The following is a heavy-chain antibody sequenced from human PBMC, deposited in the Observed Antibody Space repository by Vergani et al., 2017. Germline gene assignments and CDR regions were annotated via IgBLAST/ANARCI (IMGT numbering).Heavy chain of an antibody. V-gene: IGHV1-45*02. CDR1: GYTFTYRY. CDR3: ARDRAVGKQGWYTSGY. D-gene: IGHD6-19*01. CDR2: ITPFNGNT. J-gene: IGHJ4*02. Sequence: QMQLVQSGAEVKKTGSSVKVSCKASGYTFTYRYLHWVRQAPGQALEWMGWITPFNGNTNYAQKFQDRVTITRDRSMSTAYMELRSLRSDDTAVYYCARDRAVGKQGWYTSGYWGQGTLVTVSS.